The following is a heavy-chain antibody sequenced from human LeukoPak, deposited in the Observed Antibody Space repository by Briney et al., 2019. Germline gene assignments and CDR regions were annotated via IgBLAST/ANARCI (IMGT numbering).Heavy chain of an antibody. D-gene: IGHD6-13*01. V-gene: IGHV3-21*01. Sequence: GGSLRLSCAASGFTFSSYSMNWVRQAPGKGLEWVSSISSSSSYIYYADSVKGRFTISRDNAKNSLYLQMNSLRAEDTAVYYCARDETSYSSSWPSWFDPWGQGTLVTVSS. J-gene: IGHJ5*02. CDR3: ARDETSYSSSWPSWFDP. CDR1: GFTFSSYS. CDR2: ISSSSSYI.